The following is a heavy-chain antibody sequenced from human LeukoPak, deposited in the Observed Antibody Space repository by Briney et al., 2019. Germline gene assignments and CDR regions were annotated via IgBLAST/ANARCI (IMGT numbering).Heavy chain of an antibody. Sequence: GASVKVSCKASGYTFTSYYMHWVRQAPGQGLEWMGIINLSGGSTSYAQKFQGRVTMTRDTSTSTAYMELSSLRSEDTAVYYCASPGPSWGFDYWGQGTLVTVSS. CDR3: ASPGPSWGFDY. D-gene: IGHD3-16*01. V-gene: IGHV1-46*01. CDR1: GYTFTSYY. J-gene: IGHJ4*02. CDR2: INLSGGST.